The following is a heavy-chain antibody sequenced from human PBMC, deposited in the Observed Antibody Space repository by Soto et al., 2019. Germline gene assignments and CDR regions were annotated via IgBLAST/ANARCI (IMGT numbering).Heavy chain of an antibody. CDR2: IIPMFGTP. CDR3: ALVVGLYWGADCSMHYFVY. Sequence: QVQLVQSGAEVKKPGSSVKVSCKASGGAFSTYAISWVRQAPGQGLEWMGGIIPMFGTPNYAQKFQGRVTITADESTSTAYMELRSLRSEDTAIYSCALVVGLYWGADCSMHYFVYWGQGTLVTVSA. D-gene: IGHD2-21*02. J-gene: IGHJ4*02. CDR1: GGAFSTYA. V-gene: IGHV1-69*01.